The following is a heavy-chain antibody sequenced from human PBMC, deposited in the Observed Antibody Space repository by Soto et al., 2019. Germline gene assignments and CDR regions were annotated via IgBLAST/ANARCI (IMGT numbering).Heavy chain of an antibody. Sequence: GESLKLSSKGSVYSLSSYWNGWVSQMAGKGLEWMWIIYPGDSDTRYSPSFQGQVTISADKSISTAYLQWNRLKASDSAMYYCAINYYDSRRSPRGQGTLLHVSS. D-gene: IGHD3-22*01. V-gene: IGHV5-51*01. CDR3: AINYYDSRRSP. CDR2: IYPGDSDT. J-gene: IGHJ5*02. CDR1: VYSLSSYW.